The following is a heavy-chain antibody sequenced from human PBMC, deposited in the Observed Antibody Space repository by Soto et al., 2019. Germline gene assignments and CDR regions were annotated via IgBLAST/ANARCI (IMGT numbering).Heavy chain of an antibody. J-gene: IGHJ6*02. D-gene: IGHD3-10*01. Sequence: ASVKVSCKASGYTFTGYYMHWVRQAPGQGLEWMGWINPNSGGTNYAQKFQGWVTMTRDTSISTAYMELSRLRSDDTAVYYCARGGSGSYPYYYYCYGMGVWGQGTTVTVSS. CDR2: INPNSGGT. CDR1: GYTFTGYY. CDR3: ARGGSGSYPYYYYCYGMGV. V-gene: IGHV1-2*04.